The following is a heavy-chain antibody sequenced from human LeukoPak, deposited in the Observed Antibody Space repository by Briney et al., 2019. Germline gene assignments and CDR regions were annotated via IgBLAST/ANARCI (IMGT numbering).Heavy chain of an antibody. CDR3: ARDVSEGATSSHWFDP. CDR2: INPNSGGT. Sequence: GASVKVSCKASGYTFTGYYMHWVRQAPGQGLEWMGWINPNSGGTNYAQKFQGRVTMTRDTSISTAYMELSRLRSDDTAVYYCARDVSEGATSSHWFDPWGQGTLVTVSS. V-gene: IGHV1-2*02. J-gene: IGHJ5*02. CDR1: GYTFTGYY. D-gene: IGHD1-26*01.